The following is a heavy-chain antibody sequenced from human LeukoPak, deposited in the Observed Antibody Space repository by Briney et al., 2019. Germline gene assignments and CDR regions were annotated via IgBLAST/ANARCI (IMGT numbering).Heavy chain of an antibody. CDR3: ASIGYYGIKRDY. D-gene: IGHD3-10*01. V-gene: IGHV4-34*01. Sequence: SETLSLTCAVYGGSFSGYYWSWIRQPPGKGLEWIGEINHSGSTNYNPSPKSRVTISVDTSKNQFSLKLSSVTAADTAVYYCASIGYYGIKRDYWGQGTLVTVSS. J-gene: IGHJ4*02. CDR1: GGSFSGYY. CDR2: INHSGST.